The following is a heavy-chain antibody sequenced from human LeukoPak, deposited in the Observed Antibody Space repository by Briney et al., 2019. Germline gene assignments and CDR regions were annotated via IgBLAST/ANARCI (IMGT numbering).Heavy chain of an antibody. J-gene: IGHJ4*02. CDR2: IIPILGIA. V-gene: IGHV1-69*04. Sequence: SVKVSCKASGGTFSSYAISWVRQAPGQGLEWMGRIIPILGIANYAQKFQGRVTITADKSTSTAYMELSSLRSEDTAVYYCAVTVTTVTTHFGYWGQGTLVTVSS. D-gene: IGHD4-11*01. CDR1: GGTFSSYA. CDR3: AVTVTTVTTHFGY.